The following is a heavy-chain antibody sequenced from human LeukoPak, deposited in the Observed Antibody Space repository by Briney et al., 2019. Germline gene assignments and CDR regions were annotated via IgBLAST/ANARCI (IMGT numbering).Heavy chain of an antibody. CDR2: IYHTGST. CDR1: GYSISSGYF. V-gene: IGHV4-38-2*02. CDR3: ARDFSSSSTVYYYYMDV. Sequence: SETLSLTCTVSGYSISSGYFWGWIRQPPGKGLEWIGNIYHTGSTYYNPSLLSRVTISVDTSKNQFSLKLTSVTAADTAVYYCARDFSSSSTVYYYYMDVWGKGTTVTVSS. J-gene: IGHJ6*03. D-gene: IGHD6-6*01.